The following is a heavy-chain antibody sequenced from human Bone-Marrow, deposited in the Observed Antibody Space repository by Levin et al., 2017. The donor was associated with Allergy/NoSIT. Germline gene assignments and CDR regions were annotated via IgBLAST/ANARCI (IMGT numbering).Heavy chain of an antibody. CDR2: INHSGST. J-gene: IGHJ4*02. CDR3: ARSGSDGDYPRGFDY. D-gene: IGHD4-17*01. CDR1: GGSFSGYY. Sequence: SETLSLTCAVYGGSFSGYYWSWIRQPPGKGLEWIGEINHSGSTNYNPSLKSRVTISVDTSKNQFSLKLSSVTAADTAVYYCARSGSDGDYPRGFDYWGQGTLVTVSS. V-gene: IGHV4-34*01.